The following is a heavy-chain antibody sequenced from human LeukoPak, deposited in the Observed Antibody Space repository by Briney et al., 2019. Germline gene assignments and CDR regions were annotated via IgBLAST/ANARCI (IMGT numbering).Heavy chain of an antibody. V-gene: IGHV4-31*03. J-gene: IGHJ4*02. D-gene: IGHD6-6*01. CDR1: GGSINSGGYS. CDR3: ARRQTADQYRSSDY. Sequence: SQTLSLTCTVSGGSINSGGYSWSWIRQHPGKDLEWIGYIYYSGSTYYNPSLKSRVTISVDTSKNQFSLKLTSVTAADTAVYYCARRQTADQYRSSDYWGQGTLVTVSS. CDR2: IYYSGST.